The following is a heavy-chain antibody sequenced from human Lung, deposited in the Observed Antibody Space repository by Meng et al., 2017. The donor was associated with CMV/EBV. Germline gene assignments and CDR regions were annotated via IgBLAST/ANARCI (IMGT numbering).Heavy chain of an antibody. Sequence: ESLKISCAASGFTFSSYAMSWVRQAPGKGLEWVSAISGSGGSTYYADSVKGRFTISRDNSKNTLYLQMNSLRAEDTAVYYCAKFRGCTEEGTSCYSFYYYYYGMDVWGQGXTVTVSS. J-gene: IGHJ6*02. CDR3: AKFRGCTEEGTSCYSFYYYYYGMDV. CDR2: ISGSGGST. D-gene: IGHD2-2*02. CDR1: GFTFSSYA. V-gene: IGHV3-23*01.